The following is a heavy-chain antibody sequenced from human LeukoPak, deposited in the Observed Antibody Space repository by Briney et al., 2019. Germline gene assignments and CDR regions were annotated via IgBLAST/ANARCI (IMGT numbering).Heavy chain of an antibody. CDR1: GSSFTSYW. J-gene: IGHJ3*02. CDR3: ARHRKIAAATHAFDI. D-gene: IGHD6-13*01. Sequence: GASLKISCKGSGSSFTSYWIGWVRQLPGKGLEWMGIIYPGDSDTRYSPSFQGQVTISADKSISTAYLQWSSLKASDTAMYYCARHRKIAAATHAFDIWGQGTMVTVSS. CDR2: IYPGDSDT. V-gene: IGHV5-51*01.